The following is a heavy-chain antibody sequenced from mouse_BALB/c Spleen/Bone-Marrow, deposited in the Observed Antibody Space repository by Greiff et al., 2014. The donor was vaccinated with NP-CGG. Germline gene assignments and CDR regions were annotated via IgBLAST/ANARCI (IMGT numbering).Heavy chain of an antibody. CDR3: ARGGSSRAWFAY. CDR2: IWAGGST. CDR1: EFSLTSYG. D-gene: IGHD1-1*01. J-gene: IGHJ3*01. Sequence: VKLQESGPGLVAPSQSLSITCTVSEFSLTSYGVHWVHQPPGKGPEWLGVIWAGGSTNYNSALMSRLSISKDNSKSQVFLKMNSLQTDDTAMYYCARGGSSRAWFAYWGQGTLVTVSA. V-gene: IGHV2-9*02.